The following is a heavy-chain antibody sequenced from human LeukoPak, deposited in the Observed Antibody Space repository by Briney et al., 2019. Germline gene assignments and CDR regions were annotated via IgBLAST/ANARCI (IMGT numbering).Heavy chain of an antibody. V-gene: IGHV3-66*01. CDR3: ARVIMGATYFDY. CDR2: IYSGGNT. Sequence: PGGSLRLSCAASGFTVSSNYMSWVRQAPGKGLEWVSVIYSGGNTYYADSVKGRFTISRDNSKNTLYLQMNSLRAEDTAVYYCARVIMGATYFDYWGQGTLVTVSS. J-gene: IGHJ4*02. CDR1: GFTVSSNY. D-gene: IGHD1-26*01.